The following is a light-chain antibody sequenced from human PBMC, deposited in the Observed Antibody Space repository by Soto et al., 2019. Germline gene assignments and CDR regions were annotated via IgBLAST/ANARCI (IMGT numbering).Light chain of an antibody. CDR3: CSSGGSPTYV. J-gene: IGLJ1*01. Sequence: QSALTQPASVSGSPGQSITISCTGTSSNVGSYKLVSWYQQHPGKAPKLMIFEVNKRPSGVSNRFPGSESGNTASLTISGLKVEDEADYYCCSSGGSPTYVFGTGTKVTVL. CDR2: EVN. CDR1: SSNVGSYKL. V-gene: IGLV2-23*02.